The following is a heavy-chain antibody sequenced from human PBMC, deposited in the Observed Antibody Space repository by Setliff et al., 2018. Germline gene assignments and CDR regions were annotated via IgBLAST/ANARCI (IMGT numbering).Heavy chain of an antibody. CDR1: GYSFSDYD. J-gene: IGHJ5*02. V-gene: IGHV1-8*01. CDR2: MNAHSGNS. D-gene: IGHD5-12*01. CDR3: ARGKWFRLDKSAWSNWFDP. Sequence: ASVKVSCKASGYSFSDYDINWVRQAPGQGLEWMGWMNAHSGNSGCAQKFQGRVTMTRDTSISTAYVELNSLQYEDTAVYYCARGKWFRLDKSAWSNWFDPWGQGTLVTVSS.